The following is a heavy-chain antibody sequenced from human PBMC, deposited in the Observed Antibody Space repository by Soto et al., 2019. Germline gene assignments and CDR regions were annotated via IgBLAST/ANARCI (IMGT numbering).Heavy chain of an antibody. Sequence: QVQLQESGPGLVKPSQTLSLTCTVSGGSISSGGYYWSWIRQHPGKGLEWIGYIYYSGGTYYNPSLKSRVTISVDTSKNQFSLKLSSVTAADTAVYYCAGRYYGDYSEAAFDIWGQGTMVTVSS. V-gene: IGHV4-31*03. CDR2: IYYSGGT. J-gene: IGHJ3*02. D-gene: IGHD4-17*01. CDR3: AGRYYGDYSEAAFDI. CDR1: GGSISSGGYY.